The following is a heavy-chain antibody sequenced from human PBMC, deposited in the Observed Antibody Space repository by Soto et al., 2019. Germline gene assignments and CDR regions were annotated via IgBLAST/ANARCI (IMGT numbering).Heavy chain of an antibody. CDR3: ARDANGYKYGAYFDY. Sequence: PSETLSLTCGVYSESFNGYYWSWIRQPPGKGLEWIGEINYTGSTNYNPSLKSRVTMSVDRSKKQFSLKVSSVTAADTAVYYCARDANGYKYGAYFDYWDQGSLVTVSS. D-gene: IGHD4-17*01. CDR1: SESFNGYY. J-gene: IGHJ4*01. CDR2: INYTGST. V-gene: IGHV4-34*01.